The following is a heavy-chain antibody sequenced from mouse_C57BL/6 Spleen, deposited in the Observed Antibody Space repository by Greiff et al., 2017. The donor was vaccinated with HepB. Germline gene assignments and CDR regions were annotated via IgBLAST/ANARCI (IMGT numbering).Heavy chain of an antibody. CDR1: GFTFSDYG. CDR2: ISSGSSTI. V-gene: IGHV5-17*01. Sequence: EVQVVESGGGLVKPGGSLKLSCAASGFTFSDYGMHWVRQAPEKGLEWVAYISSGSSTIYYADTVKGRFTISRDNAKNTLFLQMSSLRSEDTAMYYCGGELTGYYAMDSWGKGTSVTVSS. D-gene: IGHD4-1*01. J-gene: IGHJ4*01. CDR3: GGELTGYYAMDS.